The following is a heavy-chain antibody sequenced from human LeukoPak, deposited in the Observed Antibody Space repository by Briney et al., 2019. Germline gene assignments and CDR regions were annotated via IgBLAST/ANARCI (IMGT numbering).Heavy chain of an antibody. CDR3: ALQQLVDSNWFDP. CDR1: GGSISSSSYY. CDR2: IYYSGST. V-gene: IGHV4-39*01. D-gene: IGHD6-13*01. Sequence: PSETLSLTCTVSGGSISSSSYYWGWIRQPPGKGLEWIGSIYYSGSTYYNPSLKSRVTISVDTSKSQFSLKLSSVTAADTAVYYCALQQLVDSNWFDPWGQGTLVTVSS. J-gene: IGHJ5*02.